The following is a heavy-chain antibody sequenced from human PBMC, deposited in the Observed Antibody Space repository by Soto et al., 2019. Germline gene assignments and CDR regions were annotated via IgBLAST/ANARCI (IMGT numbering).Heavy chain of an antibody. CDR2: IDPSDSYT. Sequence: GESLKISCKGSGYSFASYWISWVRQMPGKGLEWMGRIDPSDSYTKYSPPFQGHVTISVDKSISTAYLQWSSLKASDTAMYYCARHWVLYDYDDVWGQGTTVTVSS. V-gene: IGHV5-10-1*01. CDR1: GYSFASYW. J-gene: IGHJ6*02. CDR3: ARHWVLYDYDDV. D-gene: IGHD3-16*01.